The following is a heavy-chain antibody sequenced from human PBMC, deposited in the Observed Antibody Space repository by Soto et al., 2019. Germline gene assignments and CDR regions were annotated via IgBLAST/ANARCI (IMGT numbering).Heavy chain of an antibody. J-gene: IGHJ5*02. CDR3: ASHTYYYDSSGYFWFDP. CDR1: GYTFTSYG. D-gene: IGHD3-22*01. V-gene: IGHV1-18*01. Sequence: GASVKVSCKASGYTFTSYGISWVRQAPGQGLEWMGWISAYNGNTNYAQKLQGRVTMTTDTSTSTAYMELRSLRSDDTAVYYCASHTYYYDSSGYFWFDPWGQGTLVTVSS. CDR2: ISAYNGNT.